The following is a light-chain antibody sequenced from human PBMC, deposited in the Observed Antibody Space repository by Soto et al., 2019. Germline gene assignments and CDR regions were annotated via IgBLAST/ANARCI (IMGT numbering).Light chain of an antibody. J-gene: IGKJ1*01. Sequence: DIVMTQSPDSLAVSLGERATIHCKSSQSGLYSSNNKNYLAWYQQKPGQPPKLLIYWASTRESGVPDRFSGSGSGTDFTLTISRLQAEDVAVYYCQQYYSTQWTFGQGTKVEIK. CDR2: WAS. CDR1: QSGLYSSNNKNY. CDR3: QQYYSTQWT. V-gene: IGKV4-1*01.